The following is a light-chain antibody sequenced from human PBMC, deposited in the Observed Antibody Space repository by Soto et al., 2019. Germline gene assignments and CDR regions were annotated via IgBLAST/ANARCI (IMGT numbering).Light chain of an antibody. CDR3: QQYYSYPLVT. J-gene: IGKJ3*01. V-gene: IGKV1-5*03. CDR1: QSINSW. Sequence: DIQMTQSPSTLSASVGDRVTITCRASQSINSWLAWYQQKPGKAPKFLIYKASTLESGVPSRFSGSGSGTEFTLTISCLQSEDFATYYCQQYYSYPLVTFGPGTKVDIK. CDR2: KAS.